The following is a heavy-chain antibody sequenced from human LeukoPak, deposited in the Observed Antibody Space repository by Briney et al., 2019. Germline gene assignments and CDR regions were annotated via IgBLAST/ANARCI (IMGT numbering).Heavy chain of an antibody. Sequence: GGTLGLSCAASGFTFSSYSMNWVRQPPGKGLEWVSYISSSGSTIYYADSVKGRFTISRDNAKNSLYLQMNSLRAEDTAVYYCARMGGYYYDSSGSIDYWGQGTLVTVSS. V-gene: IGHV3-48*04. J-gene: IGHJ4*02. CDR1: GFTFSSYS. CDR2: ISSSGSTI. CDR3: ARMGGYYYDSSGSIDY. D-gene: IGHD3-22*01.